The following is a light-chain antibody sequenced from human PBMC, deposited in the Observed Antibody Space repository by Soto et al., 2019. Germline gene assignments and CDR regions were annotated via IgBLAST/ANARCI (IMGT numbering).Light chain of an antibody. CDR3: QPYNNWPRT. V-gene: IGKV3-15*01. J-gene: IGKJ1*01. CDR1: QSVSSN. Sequence: EIVMTQSPATLSVSPGERATLSCRASQSVSSNLAWYQQKPGQAPRLLIYGASTRATGIPARFSGSGSGTEFTLTISSLQSEDFVVYYCQPYNNWPRTFGQGTKVEIK. CDR2: GAS.